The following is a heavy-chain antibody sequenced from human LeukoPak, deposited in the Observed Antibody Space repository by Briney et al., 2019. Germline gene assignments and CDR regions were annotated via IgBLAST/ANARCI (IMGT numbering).Heavy chain of an antibody. CDR2: ISSDGSNR. Sequence: GRSLRLSCAASGFTFSNYDMHWVRQAPGKGLEWVAVISSDGSNRYYADSVNGRFTISRDNSKNTLYLQMNSLRAEDTAVYYCANIPEEVVAATGTGHFDYWGQGTLVTVSS. CDR1: GFTFSNYD. J-gene: IGHJ4*02. V-gene: IGHV3-30*18. D-gene: IGHD2-15*01. CDR3: ANIPEEVVAATGTGHFDY.